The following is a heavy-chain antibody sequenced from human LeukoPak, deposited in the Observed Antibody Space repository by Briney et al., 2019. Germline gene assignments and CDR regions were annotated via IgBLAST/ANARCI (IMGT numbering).Heavy chain of an antibody. D-gene: IGHD3-10*01. V-gene: IGHV4-34*01. CDR2: INHSGST. CDR3: ARATMRYGSGSYYIWFDY. CDR1: GGSFSGYY. Sequence: FETLSLTRAVYGGSFSGYYWSWIRQPPGKGLEWIGEINHSGSTNYNPSLKSSISISVDTSKNQFSLKLSSVTAADTAVYYCARATMRYGSGSYYIWFDYWGQVTLEPVSS. J-gene: IGHJ4*02.